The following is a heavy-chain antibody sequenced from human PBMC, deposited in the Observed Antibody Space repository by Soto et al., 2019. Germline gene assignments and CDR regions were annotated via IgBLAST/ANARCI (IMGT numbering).Heavy chain of an antibody. CDR1: GGPFSGYY. J-gene: IGHJ4*02. CDR2: IDHSGST. V-gene: IGHV4-34*01. D-gene: IGHD3-22*01. Sequence: SETLSLTCAVYGGPFSGYYWSWIRQPPGKGLEWIGEIDHSGSTNYNPSLKSRVTISVDTSKNQFSLKLSSVTAADTAAYYCARGGTGSSGYLIYWGQGTLVTVSS. CDR3: ARGGTGSSGYLIY.